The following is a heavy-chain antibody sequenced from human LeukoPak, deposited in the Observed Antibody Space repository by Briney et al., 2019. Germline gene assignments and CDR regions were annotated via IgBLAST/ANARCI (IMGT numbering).Heavy chain of an antibody. Sequence: KPSETLSLTCTVSGGSISSSSYYWGWIRQPPGKGLEWIGSIYYSGSTYYNPSLKSRVTISVDTSKNQFSLKLSSVTAADTAVYYCARRGHSRPFDYWGQGTLVTVSS. CDR2: IYYSGST. CDR3: ARRGHSRPFDY. CDR1: GGSISSSSYY. J-gene: IGHJ4*02. V-gene: IGHV4-39*07. D-gene: IGHD3-10*01.